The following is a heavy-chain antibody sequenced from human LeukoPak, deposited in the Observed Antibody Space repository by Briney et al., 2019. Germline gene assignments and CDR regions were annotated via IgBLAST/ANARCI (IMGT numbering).Heavy chain of an antibody. Sequence: GGSLRLSCAASGFIFSSYWMSWVRQAPGKGLEWVANIKQDGSEKYYVDSVKGRFTISRDNAKNSLYLQMNSLRAEDTAVYYCARDDTYYDFWSGYYLYYFDYWGQGTLVTVSS. D-gene: IGHD3-3*01. V-gene: IGHV3-7*01. CDR3: ARDDTYYDFWSGYYLYYFDY. CDR1: GFIFSSYW. CDR2: IKQDGSEK. J-gene: IGHJ4*02.